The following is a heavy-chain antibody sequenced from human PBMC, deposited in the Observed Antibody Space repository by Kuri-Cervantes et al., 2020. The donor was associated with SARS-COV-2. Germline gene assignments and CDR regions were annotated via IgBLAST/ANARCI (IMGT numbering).Heavy chain of an antibody. D-gene: IGHD2-2*01. J-gene: IGHJ5*02. V-gene: IGHV3-48*01. CDR3: ARERGVIPAGLGWFDP. Sequence: GESLKISCAASGFTFSSSSINWIRQAPGKGLEWVLYISSGSNSIYYADSVKGRFTISRDNSKNSLYLQMNSLRVEDTAVYYCARERGVIPAGLGWFDPWGQGTLVTVSS. CDR2: ISSGSNSI. CDR1: GFTFSSSS.